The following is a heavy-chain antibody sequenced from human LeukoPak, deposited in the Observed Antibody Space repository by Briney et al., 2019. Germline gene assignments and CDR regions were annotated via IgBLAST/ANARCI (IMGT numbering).Heavy chain of an antibody. V-gene: IGHV4-30-2*01. CDR1: GGSISSGDYS. CDR3: ARGFSLRESPGSWFDP. J-gene: IGHJ5*02. CDR2: IYHTAHT. Sequence: KSSETLSLTCAVSGGSISSGDYSWNLIRQPPGKGLESIGYIYHTAHTFYNPSLKRRVTMSVDRSNNQLSLRLTSVTAAETAVYYCARGFSLRESPGSWFDPWGQGPLDTVPP. D-gene: IGHD3-10*01.